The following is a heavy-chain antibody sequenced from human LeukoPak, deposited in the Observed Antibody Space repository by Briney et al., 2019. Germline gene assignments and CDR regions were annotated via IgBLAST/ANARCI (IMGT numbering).Heavy chain of an antibody. CDR3: ARGSTVGKHYYFDY. V-gene: IGHV4-34*01. CDR2: INHSGST. D-gene: IGHD4-17*01. CDR1: GGSFSGYY. Sequence: PSETLSLTCAVYGGSFSGYYWSWIRQPPGKGLEWIGEINHSGSTNYNPSLKSRVTISVGTSKNQFSLKLSSVTAADTAVYYCARGSTVGKHYYFDYWGQGTLVTVSS. J-gene: IGHJ4*02.